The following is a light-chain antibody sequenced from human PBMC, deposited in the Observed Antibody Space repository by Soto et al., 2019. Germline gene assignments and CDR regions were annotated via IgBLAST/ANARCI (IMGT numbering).Light chain of an antibody. CDR2: GDS. V-gene: IGLV1-40*01. CDR1: SSNIGAGYN. CDR3: QSYNSSLSGWV. Sequence: QSVLTQPPSVSGAPGQRVTISCTGSSSNIGAGYNVHWYQQVPGTAPKLLIYGDSNRPSGVPDRFSGSKSGTSASLAIPGLQAEDEADYYCQSYNSSLSGWVFGGGTKLTVL. J-gene: IGLJ3*02.